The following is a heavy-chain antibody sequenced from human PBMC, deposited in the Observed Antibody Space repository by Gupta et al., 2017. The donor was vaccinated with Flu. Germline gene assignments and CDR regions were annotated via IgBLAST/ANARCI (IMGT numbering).Heavy chain of an antibody. CDR1: GFPFRSYW. CDR2: IAADASVK. CDR3: VRNRGWQQFDY. V-gene: IGHV3-7*01. J-gene: IGHJ4*02. Sequence: EEQLVESGGGLVQPGGSLGLSCAVSGFPFRSYWMDWVRQAPGKGLEWVANIAADASVKNYADSVQGRFTISRDDAKNSLYLQMNSLRAEDTAVYYCVRNRGWQQFDYWGQGALVTVSS. D-gene: IGHD5-24*01.